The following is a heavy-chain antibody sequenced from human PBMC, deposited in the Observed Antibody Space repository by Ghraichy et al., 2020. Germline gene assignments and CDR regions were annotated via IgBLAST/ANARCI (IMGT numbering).Heavy chain of an antibody. V-gene: IGHV3-64D*06. CDR2: ISSNGGST. CDR1: GFTFSSYA. Sequence: GGSLRLSCSASGFTFSSYAMHWVRQAPGKGLEYVSAISSNGGSTYYADSVKGRFTISRDNSKNTLYLQMSSLRAEDTAVYYCVKDLGSMGHFTDYWGQGTLVTVSS. CDR3: VKDLGSMGHFTDY. D-gene: IGHD2-8*01. J-gene: IGHJ4*02.